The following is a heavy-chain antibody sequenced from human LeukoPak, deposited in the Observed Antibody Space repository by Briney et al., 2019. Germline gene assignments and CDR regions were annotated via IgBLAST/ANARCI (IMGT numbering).Heavy chain of an antibody. D-gene: IGHD3-10*01. V-gene: IGHV4-39*01. Sequence: KPSETLSLTCTVSGGSISSSSYYWGWIRQPPGKGLEWIGSIYYSGSTYYNPSLKSRVTISVDTSKNQFSLKLSSVTAADTAVYYCASLHSVWFGELYDGQNNWFDPWGQGTLVTVSS. CDR1: GGSISSSSYY. J-gene: IGHJ5*02. CDR3: ASLHSVWFGELYDGQNNWFDP. CDR2: IYYSGST.